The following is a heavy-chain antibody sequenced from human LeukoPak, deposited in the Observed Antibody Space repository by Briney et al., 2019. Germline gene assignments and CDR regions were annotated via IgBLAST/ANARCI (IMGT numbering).Heavy chain of an antibody. V-gene: IGHV1-2*02. J-gene: IGHJ6*03. CDR3: ARGRVYGYYYYYMDV. D-gene: IGHD2-8*01. CDR2: INPNSGGT. CDR1: GYTFTGYY. Sequence: ASVKVSCKASGYTFTGYYMHWVRQAPGQGLEWMGWINPNSGGTNYAQKFQGRVTISVDTSKNQFSLKLSSVTAADTAVYYCARGRVYGYYYYYMDVWGKGTTVTVSS.